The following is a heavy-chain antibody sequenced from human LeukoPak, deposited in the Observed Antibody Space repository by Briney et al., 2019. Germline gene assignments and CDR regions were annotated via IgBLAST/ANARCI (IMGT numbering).Heavy chain of an antibody. D-gene: IGHD1-26*01. CDR2: IYYSGST. V-gene: IGHV4-59*01. J-gene: IGHJ6*03. CDR1: GGSITSYY. CDR3: ASTRRGYYYYMDD. Sequence: SETLSLTCTVSGGSITSYYWSWIRQPPGKGLEWIAYIYYSGSTNFNPSLKSRVNISVDTSKNQFSLRLSSVTAADTAVYYCASTRRGYYYYMDDWGKGTTVTVSS.